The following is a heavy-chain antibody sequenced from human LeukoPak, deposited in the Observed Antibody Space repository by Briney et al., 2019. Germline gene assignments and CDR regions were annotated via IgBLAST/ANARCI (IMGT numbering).Heavy chain of an antibody. Sequence: ASVKVSCKAAGFTFTAYHMHWVRQAPGQGLEWMGWINPNSGGTNYAQKVQGRVTLTRSTSISTDYMELSGLRSDDTAVYYCARGPHWDPHFDYWGQGTLVTVSS. CDR2: INPNSGGT. V-gene: IGHV1-2*02. CDR3: ARGPHWDPHFDY. CDR1: GFTFTAYH. D-gene: IGHD7-27*01. J-gene: IGHJ4*02.